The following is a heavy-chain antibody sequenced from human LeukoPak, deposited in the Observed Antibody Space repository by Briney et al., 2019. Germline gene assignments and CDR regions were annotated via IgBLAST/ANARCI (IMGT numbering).Heavy chain of an antibody. CDR3: ARERSPVVVVAATPNYYGMDV. J-gene: IGHJ6*02. D-gene: IGHD2-15*01. CDR2: IYYSGST. V-gene: IGHV4-59*01. Sequence: SETLSLTCTVSGGSISSYYWSWIRQPPGKGLEWIGYIYYSGSTNYNPSLKSRVTISVDTSKNQFSLKLSSVTAADTAVYYCARERSPVVVVAATPNYYGMDVWGQGTTVTVSS. CDR1: GGSISSYY.